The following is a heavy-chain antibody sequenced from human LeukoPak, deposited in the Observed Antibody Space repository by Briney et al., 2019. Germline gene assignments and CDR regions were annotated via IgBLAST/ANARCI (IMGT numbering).Heavy chain of an antibody. Sequence: SETLSLTCTISGASFRSGGQYWGWIRQTPGKGLGWIGDIFYNGKTNYNPALKSRVTISLDTSRSQFSLRMSSVTAADTGVYYCARIFDIWGRGTLVTVSS. J-gene: IGHJ4*02. V-gene: IGHV4-61*08. CDR1: GASFRSGGQY. CDR2: IFYNGKT. CDR3: ARIFDI.